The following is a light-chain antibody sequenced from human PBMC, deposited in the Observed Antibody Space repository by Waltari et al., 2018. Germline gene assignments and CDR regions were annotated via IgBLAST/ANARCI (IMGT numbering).Light chain of an antibody. J-gene: IGLJ3*02. V-gene: IGLV1-47*01. CDR1: RSNIGRNN. Sequence: QSVLTQPPPASGTPGPRVTISCSGSRSNIGRNNIYWYQQLPGPAPKLPIYRKNQRPSGVPDRFSGSKSGTSASLAISGLRSEDEADYYCAAWDDSLSGRVFGGGTKVTVL. CDR3: AAWDDSLSGRV. CDR2: RKN.